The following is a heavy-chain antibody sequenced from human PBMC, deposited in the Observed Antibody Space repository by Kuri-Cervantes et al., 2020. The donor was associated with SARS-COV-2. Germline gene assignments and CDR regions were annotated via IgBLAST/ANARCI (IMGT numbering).Heavy chain of an antibody. V-gene: IGHV3-30*19. CDR1: GFTFSSYG. Sequence: GGSLRLSCAASGFTFSSYGMHWVRQAPGKGLEWVAVISYDGSNKYYADSVKGRFTISGDNSKNTLYLQMNSLRAEDTAVYYCARDRSTHYFDYWGQGTLVTVSS. J-gene: IGHJ4*02. CDR2: ISYDGSNK. CDR3: ARDRSTHYFDY.